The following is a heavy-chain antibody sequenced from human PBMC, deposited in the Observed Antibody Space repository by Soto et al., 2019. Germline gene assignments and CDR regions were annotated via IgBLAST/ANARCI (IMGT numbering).Heavy chain of an antibody. CDR3: ARDSGYSYGAIDY. Sequence: GGSLRLSCAASGFTFSSYSMNWVRQAPGKGLEWVSYISGSSRTIYYADSVRGRFTISRDNAKNSLYLQMNSLRDEDTAVYYSARDSGYSYGAIDYWGQGTLVTVSS. CDR1: GFTFSSYS. V-gene: IGHV3-48*02. J-gene: IGHJ4*02. CDR2: ISGSSRTI. D-gene: IGHD5-18*01.